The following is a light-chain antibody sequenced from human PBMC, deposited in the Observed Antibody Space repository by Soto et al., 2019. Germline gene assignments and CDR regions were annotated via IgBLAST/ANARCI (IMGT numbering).Light chain of an antibody. J-gene: IGLJ3*02. Sequence: QSVLTQPPSVSGAPGQRVTISCTGNSSNIGAGYDVHWYQQLPGAAPKLLIYGNTNRPSGVPDRFSGSKSGTSAFLAITGLQAEDEADYYCQSYDSSRSGSGVFGGGTKLTVL. CDR2: GNT. CDR1: SSNIGAGYD. V-gene: IGLV1-40*01. CDR3: QSYDSSRSGSGV.